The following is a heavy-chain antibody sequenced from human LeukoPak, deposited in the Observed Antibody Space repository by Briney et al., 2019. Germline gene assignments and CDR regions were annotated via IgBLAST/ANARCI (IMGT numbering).Heavy chain of an antibody. V-gene: IGHV3-30*02. CDR3: ARVNSIAAAPTRLNSFDY. J-gene: IGHJ4*02. Sequence: GGSLRLSCAASGFTFSSYGMHWVRQAPGKGLEWVAFIRYDGSNKYYADSVKGRFTISRDNSKNTLYLQMNSLRAEDTAVYYCARVNSIAAAPTRLNSFDYWGQGTLVTVSS. CDR1: GFTFSSYG. D-gene: IGHD6-13*01. CDR2: IRYDGSNK.